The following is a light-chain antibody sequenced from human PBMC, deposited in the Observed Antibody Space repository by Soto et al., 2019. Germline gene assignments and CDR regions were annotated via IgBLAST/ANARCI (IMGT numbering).Light chain of an antibody. J-gene: IGKJ4*01. Sequence: EIVLTQSPGTLSLSPGERATLSCRASQSVSSSYLAWYQQKPGQAPRLLIYDASNRATGIPGRFSGSGSGTDFTLTISSLEPEDFAVYYCQQFSSYPLTFGGGTKV. CDR1: QSVSSSY. CDR2: DAS. V-gene: IGKV3-20*01. CDR3: QQFSSYPLT.